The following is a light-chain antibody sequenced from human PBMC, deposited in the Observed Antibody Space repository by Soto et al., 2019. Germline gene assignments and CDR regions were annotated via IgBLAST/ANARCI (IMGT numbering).Light chain of an antibody. CDR2: DVS. Sequence: QSVLTQPASVSGSPGQSITISCTGTSSDVGGYNYVSWYQQHPGKAHKLMIYDVSNRPSGVSIRFSGSKSGNTASLTIFGLQAEDEADYYCSSYTSSSTLDVFGTGTKVTVL. CDR1: SSDVGGYNY. CDR3: SSYTSSSTLDV. J-gene: IGLJ1*01. V-gene: IGLV2-14*01.